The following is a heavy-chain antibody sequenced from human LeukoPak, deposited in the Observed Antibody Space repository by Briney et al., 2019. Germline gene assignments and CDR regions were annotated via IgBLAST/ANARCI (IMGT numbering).Heavy chain of an antibody. CDR3: ARDPGAGYSYGYSDY. J-gene: IGHJ4*02. D-gene: IGHD5-18*01. V-gene: IGHV3-21*01. CDR2: ISSSSSYI. CDR1: GFTFSDYN. Sequence: PGGSLRLSCAASGFTFSDYNMRWIRQAPGKGLEWVSSISSSSSYIYYADSVKGRFTISRDNAKNSLYLQMNSLRAEDTAVYYCARDPGAGYSYGYSDYWGQGTLVTVSS.